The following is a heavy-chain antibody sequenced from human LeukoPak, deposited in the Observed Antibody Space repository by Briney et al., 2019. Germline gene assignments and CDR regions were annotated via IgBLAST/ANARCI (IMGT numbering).Heavy chain of an antibody. D-gene: IGHD6-13*01. V-gene: IGHV4-59*08. CDR1: GGSISSYF. Sequence: SETLSLTCTVSGGSISSYFWSRIRQPPGEGLEWIGYIYYSGSTNYNPSLKSRVTISVDTSKNQFSLKLSSVTAADTAVYYCARHYRFQQLGSFDSWGQGTLVTVSS. J-gene: IGHJ4*02. CDR3: ARHYRFQQLGSFDS. CDR2: IYYSGST.